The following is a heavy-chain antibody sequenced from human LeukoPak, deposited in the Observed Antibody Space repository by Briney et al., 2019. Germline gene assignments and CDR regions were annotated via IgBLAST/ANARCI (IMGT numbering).Heavy chain of an antibody. CDR2: INPHSGGT. D-gene: IGHD3-10*01. Sequence: ASVKVSCKASGYTFTGYCMHWVRQAPGQGLEWMGWINPHSGGTNYAQKFQGRVTMTRDTSISTAYMELSRLRSDDTAVYFCARDRTKIPGITMVRGVTKFYYYYMDVWGKGTTVTISS. CDR1: GYTFTGYC. CDR3: ARDRTKIPGITMVRGVTKFYYYYMDV. V-gene: IGHV1-2*02. J-gene: IGHJ6*03.